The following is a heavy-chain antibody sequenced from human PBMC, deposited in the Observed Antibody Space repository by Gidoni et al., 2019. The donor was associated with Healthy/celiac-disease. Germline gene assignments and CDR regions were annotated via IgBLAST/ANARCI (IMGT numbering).Heavy chain of an antibody. CDR3: AKDETKVVVVPAAMTYYYYGMDV. D-gene: IGHD2-2*01. CDR2: ISGSGGST. Sequence: EVQLLESGGGLVQPGGSLRLSCAASGFTFSSYAMSGVRQAPGKGLEWVSAISGSGGSTYYADAVKGRFTISRDNSKNTLYLQMNSLRAEDTAVYYCAKDETKVVVVPAAMTYYYYGMDVWGQGTTVTVSS. V-gene: IGHV3-23*01. CDR1: GFTFSSYA. J-gene: IGHJ6*02.